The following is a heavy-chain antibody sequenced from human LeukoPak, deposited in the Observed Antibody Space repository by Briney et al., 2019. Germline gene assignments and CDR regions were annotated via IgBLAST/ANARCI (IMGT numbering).Heavy chain of an antibody. CDR2: INTNGGTT. V-gene: IGHV3-64*01. Sequence: GGSLRLSCAASGFTFSSYLMHWVRQAPGKGLEYVSAINTNGGTTFYANSVKDRFTISRDNSKNTLYLQMGSLRPEDMAVYYCARGRSRAAARYLDLWGRGTLVTVSS. D-gene: IGHD6-13*01. J-gene: IGHJ2*01. CDR3: ARGRSRAAARYLDL. CDR1: GFTFSSYL.